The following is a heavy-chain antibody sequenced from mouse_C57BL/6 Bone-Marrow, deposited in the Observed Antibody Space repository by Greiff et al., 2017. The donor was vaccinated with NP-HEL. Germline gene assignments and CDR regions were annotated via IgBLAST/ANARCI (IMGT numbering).Heavy chain of an antibody. Sequence: VQLQQPGAELVRPGTSVKLSCKASGYTFTSYWMHWVKQRPGQGLEWIGVIDPSDSYTNYNQKFKGKATLTVDTSSSTAYMQLSSLTSEDSAVYYCAKFITTVGGFAYWGQGTLVTVSA. J-gene: IGHJ3*01. CDR1: GYTFTSYW. CDR2: IDPSDSYT. D-gene: IGHD1-1*01. CDR3: AKFITTVGGFAY. V-gene: IGHV1-59*01.